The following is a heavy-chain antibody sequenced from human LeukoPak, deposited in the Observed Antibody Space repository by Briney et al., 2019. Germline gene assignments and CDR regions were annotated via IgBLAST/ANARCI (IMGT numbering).Heavy chain of an antibody. CDR3: ATALGIYYDSSGYELGY. J-gene: IGHJ4*02. V-gene: IGHV4-61*02. D-gene: IGHD3-22*01. CDR2: IYTSGST. CDR1: GGSISSGSYY. Sequence: SETLSLTRTVSGGSISSGSYYWSWIREPAGKGLEWIGRIYTSGSTNYNPSLKSRVTISVDTSKNQFSLKLSSVTAADTAVYYCATALGIYYDSSGYELGYWGQGTLVTVSS.